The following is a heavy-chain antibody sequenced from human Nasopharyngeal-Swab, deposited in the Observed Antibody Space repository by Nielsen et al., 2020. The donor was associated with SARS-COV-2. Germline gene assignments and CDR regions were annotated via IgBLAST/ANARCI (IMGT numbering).Heavy chain of an antibody. J-gene: IGHJ3*02. CDR3: ARDQTISSNAFDI. V-gene: IGHV1-2*02. Sequence: ASVKVSCKASGYTFTGYYMHWVRQAPGQGLEWMGWINPNSGGTNYAQEFQGRVTMTRDTSISTAYMELSRLRSDDTAVYYCARDQTISSNAFDIWGQGTMVTVSS. CDR1: GYTFTGYY. CDR2: INPNSGGT. D-gene: IGHD2-2*01.